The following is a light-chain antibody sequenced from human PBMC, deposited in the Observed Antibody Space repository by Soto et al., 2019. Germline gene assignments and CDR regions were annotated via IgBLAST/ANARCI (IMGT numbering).Light chain of an antibody. CDR2: GAS. V-gene: IGKV3-20*01. CDR3: QQYGRSLWT. Sequence: EIVLTQSPGTLSLSPGERATLSCRASQSVSSSYLAWYQQKPGQAPRLVIYGASSRATGIPDRFSGSGSGTDFTLTISRREPEDFAVYYCQQYGRSLWTFGQGTKVEIK. J-gene: IGKJ1*01. CDR1: QSVSSSY.